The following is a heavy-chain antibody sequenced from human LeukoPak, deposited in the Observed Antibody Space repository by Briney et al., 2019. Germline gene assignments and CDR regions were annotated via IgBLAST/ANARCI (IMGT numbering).Heavy chain of an antibody. V-gene: IGHV4-59*08. CDR3: ARLHVDAFDI. CDR2: IYYSGST. J-gene: IGHJ3*02. Sequence: SETLSLTCTVSGGSISSYYWSWLRQPPGKGLEWIGYIYYSGSTNYNPSLKSRVTISVDTAKNQSSLKLSSVTAADTAVYYCARLHVDAFDIWGQGTMVTVSS. CDR1: GGSISSYY.